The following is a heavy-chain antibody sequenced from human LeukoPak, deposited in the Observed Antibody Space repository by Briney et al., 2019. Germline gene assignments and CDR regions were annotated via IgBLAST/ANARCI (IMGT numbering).Heavy chain of an antibody. D-gene: IGHD2-2*01. Sequence: GGSLRLSCAASGFTFSDYYMSWIRQAPGKGLEWVSAISGSGGSTYYADSVKGRFTISRDNSKNTPYLQMNSLRAEDTAVYYCAKDPTGYCSSTSCDYWGQGTLVTVSS. CDR2: ISGSGGST. CDR3: AKDPTGYCSSTSCDY. V-gene: IGHV3-23*01. J-gene: IGHJ4*02. CDR1: GFTFSDYY.